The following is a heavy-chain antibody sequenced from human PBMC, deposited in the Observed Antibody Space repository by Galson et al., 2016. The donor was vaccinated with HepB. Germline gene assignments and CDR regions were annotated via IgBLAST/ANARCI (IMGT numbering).Heavy chain of an antibody. Sequence: SLRLSCAASGFTFSNYPMNWVRQAPGKGLDWVSYISTGGTTIYYADSVKGRFTISRDNAKNLLYLQMNSLRVEDTAVYYCARDPYCGGDCNSPRYFDLWGRGTLVTVSS. V-gene: IGHV3-48*03. D-gene: IGHD2-21*02. J-gene: IGHJ2*01. CDR1: GFTFSNYP. CDR3: ARDPYCGGDCNSPRYFDL. CDR2: ISTGGTTI.